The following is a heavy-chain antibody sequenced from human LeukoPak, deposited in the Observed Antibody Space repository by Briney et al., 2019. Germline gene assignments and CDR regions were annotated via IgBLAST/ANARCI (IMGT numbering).Heavy chain of an antibody. CDR3: AREAFGGVFPY. Sequence: ASVKVSCXASGYTFTGYYMHWVRQAPGQGLEWMGRINPSTGGTKYARKFQGRVTLTRDTSVTTAYMDLSRLRSDDTAVYYCAREAFGGVFPYWGQGTLVTVSS. D-gene: IGHD3-16*01. J-gene: IGHJ4*02. CDR2: INPSTGGT. V-gene: IGHV1-2*06. CDR1: GYTFTGYY.